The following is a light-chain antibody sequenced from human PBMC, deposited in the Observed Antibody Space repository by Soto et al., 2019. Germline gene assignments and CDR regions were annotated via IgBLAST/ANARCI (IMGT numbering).Light chain of an antibody. CDR2: VVS. V-gene: IGKV3-20*01. Sequence: EIVLTQSPGTLSLSPGQRATLSCRASQRLSASDIAWYQQKPGQAPKFLIYVVSSRATGIPDRFSGSGSGTDFTLTISRLEPEDFAVYHCQQYGSSPLITFGQGTRLEIK. CDR1: QRLSASD. J-gene: IGKJ5*01. CDR3: QQYGSSPLIT.